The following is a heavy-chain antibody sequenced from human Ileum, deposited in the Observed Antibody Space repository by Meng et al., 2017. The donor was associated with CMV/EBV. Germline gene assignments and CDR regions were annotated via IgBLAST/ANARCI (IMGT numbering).Heavy chain of an antibody. Sequence: CKTSVYSFMTYGINWVREAPGQRLEWMGWINTNTGNPTYAQDFTGHFVFSLDTSVSTAYLQISDLRAEDTAVYYCTRGAGAHSSKFDYWGQGTLVTVSS. J-gene: IGHJ4*02. D-gene: IGHD6-13*01. V-gene: IGHV7-4-1*02. CDR2: INTNTGNP. CDR3: TRGAGAHSSKFDY. CDR1: VYSFMTYG.